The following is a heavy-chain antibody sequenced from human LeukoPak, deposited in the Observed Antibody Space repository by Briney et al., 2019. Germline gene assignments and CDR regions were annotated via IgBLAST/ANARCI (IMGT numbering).Heavy chain of an antibody. Sequence: PGGSLRLSCVASGFTFSSYGMHWVRQAPGKGLEWGAVIWYDGSNEYYADSVKGRFTISRDSSKNTLYLQMNSLRAEDTAVYYCARAAPGYSYGYHYFDYWGQGTLVTVSS. CDR1: GFTFSSYG. J-gene: IGHJ4*02. D-gene: IGHD5-18*01. CDR2: IWYDGSNE. V-gene: IGHV3-33*01. CDR3: ARAAPGYSYGYHYFDY.